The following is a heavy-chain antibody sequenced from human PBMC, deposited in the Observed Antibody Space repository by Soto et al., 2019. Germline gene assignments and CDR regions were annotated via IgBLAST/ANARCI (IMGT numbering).Heavy chain of an antibody. J-gene: IGHJ4*02. V-gene: IGHV4-4*07. CDR2: IYTSGST. CDR3: ARGVGYYDSSGYYYEAYYFDY. Sequence: SETLSLTCTVSGGSISSYYWSWIRQPAGKGLEWIWRIYTSGSTNYNPSLKSRVTMSVDTSKNQFSLKLSSVTAADTAVYYCARGVGYYDSSGYYYEAYYFDYWGQGTLVTVSS. D-gene: IGHD3-22*01. CDR1: GGSISSYY.